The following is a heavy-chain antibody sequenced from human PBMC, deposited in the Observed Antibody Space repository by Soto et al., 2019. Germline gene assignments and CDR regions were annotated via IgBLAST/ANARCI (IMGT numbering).Heavy chain of an antibody. CDR2: INPSGGST. CDR3: ARGIEAANYLGY. V-gene: IGHV1-46*03. CDR1: GYTFTSYY. Sequence: QVQLVQSGAEVKKPGASVKVSCKASGYTFTSYYMHWVRQAPGQGLEWMGIINPSGGSTSYAQMFQGRVTMTRDTTTTTVYRDLSSLGSEDAAVYYCARGIEAANYLGYWGQGTLVTVSS. J-gene: IGHJ4*02. D-gene: IGHD6-13*01.